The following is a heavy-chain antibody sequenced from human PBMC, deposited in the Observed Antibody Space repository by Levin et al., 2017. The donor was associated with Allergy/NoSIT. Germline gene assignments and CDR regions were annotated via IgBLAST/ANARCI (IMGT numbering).Heavy chain of an antibody. CDR3: ARGDCSSTSCSGPFNWFDP. Sequence: SETLSLTCAVYGGSFSGYYWSWIRQPPGKGLEWIGEINHSGSTNYNPSLKSRVTISVDTSKNQFSLKLSSVTAADTAVYYCARGDCSSTSCSGPFNWFDPWGQGTLVTVSS. D-gene: IGHD2-2*01. CDR1: GGSFSGYY. CDR2: INHSGST. J-gene: IGHJ5*02. V-gene: IGHV4-34*01.